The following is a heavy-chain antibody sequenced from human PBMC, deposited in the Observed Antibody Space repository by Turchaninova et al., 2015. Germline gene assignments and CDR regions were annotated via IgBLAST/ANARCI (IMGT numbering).Heavy chain of an antibody. CDR1: GFPFSSYG. Sequence: QVQLVESGGGVVQPGSSLRLSCAASGFPFSSYGMHWVRQAPGKGMVWVVGVTYEKCKQIDADYGKCRVTISRNNSEKTLYLKMNSLRAEDPAVYCGAKDGSFDYGGQGTLVTVSS. CDR2: VTYEKCKQ. J-gene: IGHJ4*02. CDR3: AKDGSFDY. V-gene: IGHV3-30*18.